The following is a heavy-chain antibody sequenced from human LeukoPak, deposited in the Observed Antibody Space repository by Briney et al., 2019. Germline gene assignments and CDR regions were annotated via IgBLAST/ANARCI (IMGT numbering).Heavy chain of an antibody. CDR1: GYTFTGYY. J-gene: IGHJ4*02. Sequence: ASVKVSCKASGYTFTGYYMHWVRQAPGQGLEWMGWINPNSGGTNYAQKLQGRVTMTTDTSTSTAYMELRSLRSDDTAVYYCARVIYYGGPLDYWGQGTLVTVSS. D-gene: IGHD4-23*01. V-gene: IGHV1-2*02. CDR2: INPNSGGT. CDR3: ARVIYYGGPLDY.